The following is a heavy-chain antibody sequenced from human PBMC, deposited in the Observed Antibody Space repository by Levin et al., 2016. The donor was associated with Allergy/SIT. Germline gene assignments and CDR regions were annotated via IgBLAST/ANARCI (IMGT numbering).Heavy chain of an antibody. Sequence: WIRQPPGKGLEWVSYISSSGSTIYYADSVKGRFTISRDNAKNSLYLQMNSLRAEDTAVYYCARDSGEGDGSGSYGIWGQGTMVTVSS. J-gene: IGHJ3*02. V-gene: IGHV3-11*01. CDR2: ISSSGSTI. D-gene: IGHD3-10*01. CDR3: ARDSGEGDGSGSYGI.